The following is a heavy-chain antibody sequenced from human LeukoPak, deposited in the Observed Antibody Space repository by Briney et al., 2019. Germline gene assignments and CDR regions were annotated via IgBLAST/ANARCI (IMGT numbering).Heavy chain of an antibody. J-gene: IGHJ4*02. CDR3: ARDLSFGSLDF. CDR1: GFTLSSHG. Sequence: GGSLRLSCAASGFTLSSHGMHWVRQAPGKGREWVAGMWYDGSKEDYADSVKGRFTISRDMYKNTLNLQMNILRAEDAAMFYCARDLSFGSLDFRGQGTLVTVSS. V-gene: IGHV3-33*01. D-gene: IGHD1-26*01. CDR2: MWYDGSKE.